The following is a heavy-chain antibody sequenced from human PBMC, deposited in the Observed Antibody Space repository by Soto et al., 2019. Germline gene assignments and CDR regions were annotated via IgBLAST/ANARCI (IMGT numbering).Heavy chain of an antibody. V-gene: IGHV3-23*04. CDR3: AKAVGDY. J-gene: IGHJ4*02. CDR2: FSGSGGAT. Sequence: VQVVESGGGLVQPGGSLRLSCAASGFIASNYAMSWVRQAPGKGLEWVSGFSGSGGATFYADSVKGRFTIPRDSSKNTIYLQMDRLRADDTAVYYCAKAVGDYWGRGTLVTVSS. D-gene: IGHD1-26*01. CDR1: GFIASNYA.